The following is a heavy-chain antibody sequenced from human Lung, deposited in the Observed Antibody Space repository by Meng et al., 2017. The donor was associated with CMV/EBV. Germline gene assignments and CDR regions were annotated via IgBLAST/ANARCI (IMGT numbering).Heavy chain of an antibody. CDR3: ARYDFWSGYVY. J-gene: IGHJ4*02. D-gene: IGHD3-3*01. CDR1: GGSFSGYY. Sequence: SXTLSLTCAVYGGSFSGYYWSWIRQPPGKGLEWIGEINHSGSTNYNPFLKSRVTISVDTSKNQFSLKLSSVTAADTAVYYCARYDFWSGYVYWGQGTLVTVSS. CDR2: INHSGST. V-gene: IGHV4-34*01.